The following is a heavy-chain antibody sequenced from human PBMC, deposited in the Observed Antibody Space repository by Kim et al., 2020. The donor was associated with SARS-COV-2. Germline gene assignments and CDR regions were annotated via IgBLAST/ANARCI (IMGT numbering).Heavy chain of an antibody. CDR2: IKQDGSEK. D-gene: IGHD3-10*01. Sequence: GGSLRLSCAASGFTFSSYWMSWVRQAPGKGLEWVANIKQDGSEKYYVDSVKGRFTISRDNAKNSLYLQMNSLRAEDTAVYYCARERMVREKDSGFDPWGQGTLVTVSS. J-gene: IGHJ5*02. CDR1: GFTFSSYW. V-gene: IGHV3-7*03. CDR3: ARERMVREKDSGFDP.